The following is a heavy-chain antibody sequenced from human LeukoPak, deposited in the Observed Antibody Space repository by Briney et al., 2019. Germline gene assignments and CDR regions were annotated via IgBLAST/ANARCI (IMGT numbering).Heavy chain of an antibody. CDR2: INPNSGGT. Sequence: ASVKVSCKASGYAFTGYYMHWVRQAPGQGLEWMGWINPNSGGTKYAQQFQGRVTMTRDTSISTAYLELSSLISDDTAVYYCARAEAIDYWGQGTLVTVSS. CDR3: ARAEAIDY. D-gene: IGHD5-12*01. CDR1: GYAFTGYY. J-gene: IGHJ4*02. V-gene: IGHV1-2*02.